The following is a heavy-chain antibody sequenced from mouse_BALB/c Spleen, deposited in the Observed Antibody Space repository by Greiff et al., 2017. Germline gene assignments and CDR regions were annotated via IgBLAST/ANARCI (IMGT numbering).Heavy chain of an antibody. D-gene: IGHD1-1*01. CDR1: GYSITSDYA. V-gene: IGHV3-2*02. CDR3: ARWDGSSYWYFDV. Sequence: EVKLLESGPGLVKPSQSLSLTCTVTGYSITSDYAWNWIRQFPGNKLEWMGYISYSGSTSYNPSLKSRISITRDTSKNQFFLQLYSVTTEDTATYYCARWDGSSYWYFDVWGAGTTVTVSS. CDR2: ISYSGST. J-gene: IGHJ1*01.